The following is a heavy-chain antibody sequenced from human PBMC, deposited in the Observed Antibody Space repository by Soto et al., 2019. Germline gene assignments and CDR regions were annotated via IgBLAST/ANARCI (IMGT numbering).Heavy chain of an antibody. D-gene: IGHD3-22*01. J-gene: IGHJ4*02. V-gene: IGHV2-26*01. CDR3: ARTRLNYYEDY. Sequence: QVTLKESGPVLVKPTETLTLTCTVSGFSLSNARMGVSWIRQPPGKALEWLAHIFSNDEKSYSTSLKSRLTXSXXTRKSQVALTMTNMDPVDTAPYYCARTRLNYYEDYGGQGTLVTVSS. CDR1: GFSLSNARMG. CDR2: IFSNDEK.